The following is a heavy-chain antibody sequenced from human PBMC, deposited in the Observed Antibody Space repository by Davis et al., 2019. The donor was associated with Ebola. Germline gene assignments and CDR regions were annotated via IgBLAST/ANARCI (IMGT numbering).Heavy chain of an antibody. D-gene: IGHD2-15*01. CDR2: VSPYNGKT. J-gene: IGHJ5*02. Sequence: AASVQVSCKASGYSFSHYGISWVRQAPGQGLEWMGWVSPYNGKTNYAQKFQGRVTMTTDTSTSTAYMELRSLRSDDTAVYYCARDVVVVAATDWFDPWGQGTLVTVSS. CDR1: GYSFSHYG. V-gene: IGHV1-18*01. CDR3: ARDVVVVAATDWFDP.